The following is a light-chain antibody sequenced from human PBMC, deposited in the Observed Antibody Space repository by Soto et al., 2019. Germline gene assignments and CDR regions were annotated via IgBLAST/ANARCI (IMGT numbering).Light chain of an antibody. J-gene: IGLJ1*01. CDR2: EVT. CDR3: CSYAGKNFPFYV. CDR1: SSDIGGYNA. Sequence: QSVLTQPASVSGSPGQAITISCTGTSSDIGGYNAVSWYQHHPGKAPKLIIYEVTHRPAGISDRFSASKSGNTASLAISGLQAEDEADYFCCSYAGKNFPFYVFGTGTKVTVL. V-gene: IGLV2-23*02.